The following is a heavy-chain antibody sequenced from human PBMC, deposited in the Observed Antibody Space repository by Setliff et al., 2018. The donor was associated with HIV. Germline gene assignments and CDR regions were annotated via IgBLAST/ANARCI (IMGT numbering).Heavy chain of an antibody. Sequence: SETLSLTCVVYGGSFGGYYWSWIRQPPGKGLEWIGEINNHKHTNYNPSLKSRVTMSVDTSKNQFSLKLSSVTAADTAVYYCTRGPLPRADYWGQGTLVTVSS. CDR3: TRGPLPRADY. J-gene: IGHJ4*02. CDR1: GGSFGGYY. CDR2: INNHKHT. V-gene: IGHV4-34*01.